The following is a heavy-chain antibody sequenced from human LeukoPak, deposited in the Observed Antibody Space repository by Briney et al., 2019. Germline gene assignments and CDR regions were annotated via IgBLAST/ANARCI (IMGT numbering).Heavy chain of an antibody. J-gene: IGHJ1*01. CDR2: IYSGGST. CDR1: GFTVSSNY. CDR3: ARGPPDYYDSSGYFQH. V-gene: IGHV3-53*01. D-gene: IGHD3-22*01. Sequence: GGSLRLSCAASGFTVSSNYMSWVRQAPGKGLEWVSVIYSGGSTYYADSVKGRFTISRDNSKNTLYLQMNSLRAEDTAVYYCARGPPDYYDSSGYFQHWGQGTLVTVSS.